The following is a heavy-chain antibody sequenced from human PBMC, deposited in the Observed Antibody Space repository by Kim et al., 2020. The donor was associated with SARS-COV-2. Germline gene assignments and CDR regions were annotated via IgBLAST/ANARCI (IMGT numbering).Heavy chain of an antibody. J-gene: IGHJ6*02. D-gene: IGHD6-13*01. Sequence: ASVKVSCKASGYTFTSYGISWARQAPGQGLEWMGWISAYNGNTNYAQKLQGRVTMTTDTSTSTAYMELRSLRSDDTAVYYCARVTRIAAAGTGFPYYYYGMDVWGQGTTVTVSS. CDR1: GYTFTSYG. CDR3: ARVTRIAAAGTGFPYYYYGMDV. V-gene: IGHV1-18*04. CDR2: ISAYNGNT.